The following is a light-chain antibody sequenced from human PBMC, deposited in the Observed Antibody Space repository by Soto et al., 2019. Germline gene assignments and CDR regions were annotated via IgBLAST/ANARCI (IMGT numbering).Light chain of an antibody. V-gene: IGLV2-14*01. CDR3: SSYTSSSTPVV. Sequence: QSALTQPASVSGSPGQSITISCTGTSSDVGGYNYVSWYQQHPGKAPKLMIYDVSNRPSGVSNRFSGSKSGNMASLTISGLQAEDEADYYCSSYTSSSTPVVFGGGTKVTV. CDR1: SSDVGGYNY. J-gene: IGLJ2*01. CDR2: DVS.